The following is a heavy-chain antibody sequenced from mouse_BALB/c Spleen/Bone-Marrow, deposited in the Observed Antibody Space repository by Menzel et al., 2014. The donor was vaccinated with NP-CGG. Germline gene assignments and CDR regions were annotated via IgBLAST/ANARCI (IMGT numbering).Heavy chain of an antibody. V-gene: IGHV1-7*01. CDR2: INPSTGYT. J-gene: IGHJ3*01. CDR3: VYGNYYLAY. D-gene: IGHD2-1*01. CDR1: GYTFTSYW. Sequence: VQLQQSGAELAKPGASVKMSCKASGYTFTSYWMHWVKQRPGQGLEWIGCINPSTGYTEYNQKFKDKATLTADKSSSTAYMQLSSLTSEDSAVYYCVYGNYYLAYWVQGTLVTVSA.